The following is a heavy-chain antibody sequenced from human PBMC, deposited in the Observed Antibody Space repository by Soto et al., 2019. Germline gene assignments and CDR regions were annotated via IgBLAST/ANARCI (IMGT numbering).Heavy chain of an antibody. CDR3: AKGRGGSGSLPPRVDF. V-gene: IGHV3-23*01. Sequence: EVQLLDSGEVLLEPGGSLRLSSAACGFTFNNYPITCFRQSPGRGWEWVSAISGGGATKPYADSVTVRFNVSRDGSKNTLYLQMSSLRAEDTALYYCAKGRGGSGSLPPRVDFWGQGTLVTVSS. CDR2: ISGGGATK. J-gene: IGHJ4*02. CDR1: GFTFNNYP. D-gene: IGHD3-10*01.